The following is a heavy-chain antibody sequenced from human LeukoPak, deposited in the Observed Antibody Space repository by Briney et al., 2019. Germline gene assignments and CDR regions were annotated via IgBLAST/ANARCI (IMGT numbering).Heavy chain of an antibody. J-gene: IGHJ3*02. D-gene: IGHD2-2*01. CDR3: ARTVVPAIGAFDI. V-gene: IGHV4-31*03. Sequence: SETLSLTCTVSGGSISSGGYYWSWIRQHPGKGLEWIGYIYYSGSTYYNPSLKSRVTISVDTSKNQFSLKLSSVTAADTAVYYCARTVVPAIGAFDIWGQGTMVTVSS. CDR1: GGSISSGGYY. CDR2: IYYSGST.